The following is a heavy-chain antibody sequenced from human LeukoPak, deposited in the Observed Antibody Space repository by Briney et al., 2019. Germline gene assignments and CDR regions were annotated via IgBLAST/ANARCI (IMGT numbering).Heavy chain of an antibody. J-gene: IGHJ4*02. D-gene: IGHD1-26*01. CDR2: ISVYSGNT. V-gene: IGHV1-18*01. CDR3: AREAGTTTGLFDY. CDR1: GYTFTTYG. Sequence: ASVKVSCKASGYTFTTYGISWVRQALGQGLEWMGWISVYSGNTNYAQKLHGRVAMTIDTSTSTAYLELRSLRSDDTAVYYCAREAGTTTGLFDYWGQGTLVTVSS.